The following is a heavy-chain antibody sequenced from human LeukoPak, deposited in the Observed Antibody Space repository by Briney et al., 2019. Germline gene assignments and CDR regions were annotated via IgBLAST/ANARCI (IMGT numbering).Heavy chain of an antibody. CDR3: AKGSSNWRDYYYFDY. Sequence: PGGSLRLSCAASGFTFSNYGIHWVRQAPGKGLEWVAVVSYDGTSQYYGDSVKGRFIISRDNSKNTLYLQMNSLRVEDTAVYYCAKGSSNWRDYYYFDYWGQGTLVTVSS. CDR2: VSYDGTSQ. CDR1: GFTFSNYG. D-gene: IGHD6-13*01. J-gene: IGHJ4*02. V-gene: IGHV3-30*18.